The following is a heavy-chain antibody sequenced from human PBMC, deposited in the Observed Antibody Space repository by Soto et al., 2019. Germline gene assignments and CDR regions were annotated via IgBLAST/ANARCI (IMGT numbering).Heavy chain of an antibody. CDR3: ARGLSAKSIAQAAPEC. Sequence: VGSLRLSCASSVFTFSSYAMHCVRHSPGKGLEWVAVISYDGSNKYYADSVKGRFTIPRDNSKNTLYLQMNSLRAEDTAVYYCARGLSAKSIAQAAPECRGQGT. J-gene: IGHJ4*02. CDR1: VFTFSSYA. D-gene: IGHD6-13*01. CDR2: ISYDGSNK. V-gene: IGHV3-30-3*01.